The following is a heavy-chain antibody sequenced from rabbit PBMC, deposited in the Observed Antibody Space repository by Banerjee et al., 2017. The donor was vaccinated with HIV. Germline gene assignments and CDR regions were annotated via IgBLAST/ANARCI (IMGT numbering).Heavy chain of an antibody. Sequence: QEQLEESGGDLVKPEGSLKLSCKASGFDFSTYGVNWVRQAPGKGLEWIGYITYGGSTSYASWAKGRFTISRSTSLNTVDLKMTSLTAADTATYFCARDLAGVIGWNFGLWGQGTLVTVS. CDR1: GFDFSTYG. J-gene: IGHJ3*01. CDR3: ARDLAGVIGWNFGL. D-gene: IGHD4-1*01. CDR2: ITYGGST. V-gene: IGHV1S47*01.